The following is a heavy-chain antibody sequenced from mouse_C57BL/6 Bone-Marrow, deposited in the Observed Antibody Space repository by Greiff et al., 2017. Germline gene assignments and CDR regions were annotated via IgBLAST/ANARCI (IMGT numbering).Heavy chain of an antibody. V-gene: IGHV1-64*01. CDR1: GYTFTSYW. J-gene: IGHJ3*01. D-gene: IGHD1-1*01. CDR3: ARPYYYGSSPWFAY. CDR2: IHPNSGST. Sequence: QVQLQQPGAELVKPGASVKLSCKASGYTFTSYWMHWVKQRPGQGLEWIGMIHPNSGSTNYNEKFKSKATLTVDKSSSTAYMQLSSLTSEDSAVYYCARPYYYGSSPWFAYGGQGTLVTVSA.